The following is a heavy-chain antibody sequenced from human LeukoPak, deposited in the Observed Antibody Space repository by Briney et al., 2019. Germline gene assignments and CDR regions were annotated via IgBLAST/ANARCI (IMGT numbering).Heavy chain of an antibody. V-gene: IGHV1-18*01. Sequence: ASVKVSCNTSGYTFTSHGSSWVRQAPGQGLDWMGWIRADNGDTKYAQKFQDRLTVTTDTSTGAAYMELRSLSADDTAVYYCARDWPTVITDYWGQGTLVTVSS. D-gene: IGHD4-11*01. CDR2: IRADNGDT. J-gene: IGHJ4*02. CDR3: ARDWPTVITDY. CDR1: GYTFTSHG.